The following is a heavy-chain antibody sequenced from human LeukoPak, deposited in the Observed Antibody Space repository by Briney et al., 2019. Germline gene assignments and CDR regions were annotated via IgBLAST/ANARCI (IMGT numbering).Heavy chain of an antibody. CDR1: GASISSSSYY. CDR3: ARGMRDYVWGSYRYSTPFDY. D-gene: IGHD3-16*02. J-gene: IGHJ4*02. CDR2: IFYNGGA. Sequence: SETLSLTCTVSGASISSSSYYWVWIRQPPGKGLEWIGSIFYNGGAYYNPSLKSRVTISVDTSKNQFSLRLSSVTASDTTVYYCARGMRDYVWGSYRYSTPFDYWGQGTLVTVSS. V-gene: IGHV4-39*01.